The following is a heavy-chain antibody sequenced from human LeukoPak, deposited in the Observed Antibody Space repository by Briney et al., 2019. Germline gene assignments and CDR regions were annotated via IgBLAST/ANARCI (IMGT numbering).Heavy chain of an antibody. D-gene: IGHD3-22*01. CDR3: VTGLYDSSGYFDY. CDR1: GGSISSSSYY. CDR2: IYYSGST. J-gene: IGHJ4*02. V-gene: IGHV4-39*01. Sequence: SETLSLTCTVSGGSISSSSYYWGWIRQPPGKGLEWIGSIYYSGSTYYNPSLKSRVTISVDTSKNQFSLKLSSVTAADTAVYYCVTGLYDSSGYFDYWGQGTLVTVSS.